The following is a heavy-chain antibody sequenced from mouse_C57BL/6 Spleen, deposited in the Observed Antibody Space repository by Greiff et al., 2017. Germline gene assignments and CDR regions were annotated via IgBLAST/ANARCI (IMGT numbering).Heavy chain of an antibody. V-gene: IGHV1-82*01. CDR2: IYPGDGDT. CDR3: ARYTIYDGYLD. Sequence: VKLVESGPELVKPGASVKISCKASGYAFSSSWMNWVKQRPGKGLEWIGRIYPGDGDTNYNGKFKGKATLTADKSSSTAYMQLSSLTSEDSAVYFCARYTIYDGYLDWGQGTTLTVSS. J-gene: IGHJ2*01. CDR1: GYAFSSSW. D-gene: IGHD2-3*01.